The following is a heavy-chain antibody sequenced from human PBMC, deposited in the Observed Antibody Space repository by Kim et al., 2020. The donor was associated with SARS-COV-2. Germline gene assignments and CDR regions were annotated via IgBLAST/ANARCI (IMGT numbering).Heavy chain of an antibody. V-gene: IGHV1-24*01. CDR1: GYTLTELS. Sequence: ASVKVSCKVSGYTLTELSMHWVRQAPGKGLEWMGGFDPEDGETIYAQKFQGRVTMTEDTSTDTAYMELSSLRSEDTAVYYCATDRGSSWFPFFDYWGQGTLVTVSS. CDR3: ATDRGSSWFPFFDY. D-gene: IGHD6-13*01. J-gene: IGHJ4*02. CDR2: FDPEDGET.